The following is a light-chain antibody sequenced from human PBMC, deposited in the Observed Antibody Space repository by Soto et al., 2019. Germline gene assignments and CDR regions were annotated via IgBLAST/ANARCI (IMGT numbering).Light chain of an antibody. Sequence: DIVMTQSPDSLAVSLGERATINCKSNQSVLYSSNNKNYLAWYQQKPGQPPKLLIYWASTRESGVPDRFSGSGSGTDFTLTITSLQAEDVAVYYCQQYYTIDTFGHGTRLEIK. J-gene: IGKJ5*01. CDR3: QQYYTIDT. CDR1: QSVLYSSNNKNY. V-gene: IGKV4-1*01. CDR2: WAS.